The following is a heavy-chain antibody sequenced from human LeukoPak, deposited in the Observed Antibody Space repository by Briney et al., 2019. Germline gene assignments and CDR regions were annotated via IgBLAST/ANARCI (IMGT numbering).Heavy chain of an antibody. CDR2: IIPIFGTA. V-gene: IGHV1-69*06. Sequence: WASVKVSCKASGGTFSSYAISWVRQAPGQGLEWMGGIIPIFGTANYAQKFQGRVTITADKSTSTAYMELSSLRSEGTAVYYCARGLLRYFDWFFDYWGQGTLVTVSS. J-gene: IGHJ4*02. CDR1: GGTFSSYA. D-gene: IGHD3-9*01. CDR3: ARGLLRYFDWFFDY.